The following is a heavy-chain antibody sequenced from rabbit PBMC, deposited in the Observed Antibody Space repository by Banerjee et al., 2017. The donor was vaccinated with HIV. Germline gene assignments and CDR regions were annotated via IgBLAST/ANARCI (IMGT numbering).Heavy chain of an antibody. CDR3: EREAEARAYGYEM. Sequence: QSLEESGGDLVKPGASLTLTCTASGFSFSNNYYMCWVRQAPGKGLEWIACIYAGNSGSTYYASWAKGRVTSSKTSPTTVTMQRTRMKAEDKEKEGGEREAEARAYGYEMWGQGTLVTVS. J-gene: IGHJ4*01. CDR2: IYAGNSGST. CDR1: GFSFSNNYY. V-gene: IGHV1S40*01. D-gene: IGHD6-1*01.